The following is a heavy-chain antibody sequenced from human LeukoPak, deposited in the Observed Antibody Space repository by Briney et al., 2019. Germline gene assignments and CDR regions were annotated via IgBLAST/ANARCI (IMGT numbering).Heavy chain of an antibody. J-gene: IGHJ4*02. D-gene: IGHD5-18*01. V-gene: IGHV4-34*01. CDR3: AVGYSYGPFDY. CDR1: GGSFSGYY. Sequence: SETLSLTCAAYGGSFSGYYWSWIRQPPGKGLERIGEINHSGSTNYNPSLKSRVTISVDTSKNQFSLKLSSVTAADTAVYYCAVGYSYGPFDYWGQGTLVTVSS. CDR2: INHSGST.